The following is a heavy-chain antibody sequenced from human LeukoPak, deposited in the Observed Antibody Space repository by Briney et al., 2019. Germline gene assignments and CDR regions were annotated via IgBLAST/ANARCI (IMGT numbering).Heavy chain of an antibody. J-gene: IGHJ4*02. D-gene: IGHD6-19*01. V-gene: IGHV4-59*01. CDR3: ARGIAVAGADY. CDR2: IYYSGST. CDR1: GGSISSYY. Sequence: SETLSLTCTGSGGSISSYYWSWIRQLPGKGLAGIGYIYYSGSTNYNPSLKSRVTISVDPSKNQFSLKLSSVTAADTAVYYCARGIAVAGADYWGQGTLVTVSS.